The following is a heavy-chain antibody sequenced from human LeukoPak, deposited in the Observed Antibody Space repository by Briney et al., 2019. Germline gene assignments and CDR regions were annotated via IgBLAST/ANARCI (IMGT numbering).Heavy chain of an antibody. D-gene: IGHD2-15*01. CDR3: AKDPRYCSGGSCSGY. J-gene: IGHJ4*02. CDR2: ISGSGGST. V-gene: IGHV3-23*01. CDR1: GFTFSSYA. Sequence: PGGSLRLFCAASGFTFSSYAMSWVRQAPGKGLEWVSAISGSGGSTYYADSVKGRFTISRDNSKNTLYLQMNSLRAEDTAVYYCAKDPRYCSGGSCSGYWGQGTLVAVSS.